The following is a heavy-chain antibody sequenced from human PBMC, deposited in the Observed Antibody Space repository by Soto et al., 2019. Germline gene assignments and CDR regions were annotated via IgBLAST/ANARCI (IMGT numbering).Heavy chain of an antibody. CDR1: GFTVSSYY. D-gene: IGHD1-26*01. V-gene: IGHV3-53*01. J-gene: IGHJ4*02. CDR2: VYSTGST. Sequence: QLVESGGGLIQPGGSLRLSCAASGFTVSSYYMSWVRQAPGKGLEWVSVVYSTGSTYYADSVKGRFTISRDISKNMIYLQMDSLRAEDTAVYYCAREGMGFGYWGQGTLGTVSS. CDR3: AREGMGFGY.